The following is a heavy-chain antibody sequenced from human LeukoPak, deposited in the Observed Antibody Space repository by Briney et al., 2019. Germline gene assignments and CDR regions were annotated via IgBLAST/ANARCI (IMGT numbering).Heavy chain of an antibody. CDR1: GGSISSYY. CDR3: ARVRRYGDYGFNAFDI. CDR2: IYNSGST. Sequence: SETLSLTCTVSGGSISSYYWSWIRQPPGKGLEWIGHIYNSGSTNYNPSFKSRVTISVDTSTTQFSLKMTSVTAADTAVYYCARVRRYGDYGFNAFDIWGQGTMVTVSS. V-gene: IGHV4-59*08. J-gene: IGHJ3*02. D-gene: IGHD4-17*01.